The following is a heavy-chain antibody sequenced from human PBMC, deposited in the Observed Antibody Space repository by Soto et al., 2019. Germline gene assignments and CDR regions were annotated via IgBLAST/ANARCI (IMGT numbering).Heavy chain of an antibody. CDR2: VIPIFGTA. J-gene: IGHJ6*02. CDR1: GGTFSSYA. CDR3: ARRWYSSSSDYYYYGMDV. Sequence: SVKVSCKASGGTFSSYAISWVRQAPGQGLEWMGGVIPIFGTANYAQKFQGRVTITADESTSTAYMELSSLRSEDTAVYYCARRWYSSSSDYYYYGMDVWGQGTTVTVSS. D-gene: IGHD6-6*01. V-gene: IGHV1-69*13.